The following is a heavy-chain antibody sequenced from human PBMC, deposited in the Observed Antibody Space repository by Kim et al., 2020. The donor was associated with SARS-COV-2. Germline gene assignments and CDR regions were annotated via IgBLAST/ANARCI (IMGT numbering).Heavy chain of an antibody. J-gene: IGHJ5*02. D-gene: IGHD3-3*01. CDR1: GFTVSSNY. CDR2: IYSGGST. CDR3: ARASYYDFWSGYPSWFDP. V-gene: IGHV3-66*01. Sequence: GGSLRLSCAASGFTVSSNYMSWVRQAPGKGLEWVSVIYSGGSTYYADSVTGRFTISRDNSKNTLYLQMNSLRAEDTAVYYCARASYYDFWSGYPSWFDP.